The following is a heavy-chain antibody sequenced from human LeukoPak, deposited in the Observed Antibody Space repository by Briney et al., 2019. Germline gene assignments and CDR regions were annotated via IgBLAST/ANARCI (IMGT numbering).Heavy chain of an antibody. J-gene: IGHJ4*02. CDR1: GYSISSSNW. D-gene: IGHD5-18*01. V-gene: IGHV4-28*06. Sequence: SDTLSLTCAVSGYSISSSNWWGWIRQPPGKGLEWIGYIYYSGSTNYNPSLKSRVTMSVDTSKNQFSLKLSSVTALDTAVYYCARGGYSYGLDYWGQGTLVTVSS. CDR2: IYYSGST. CDR3: ARGGYSYGLDY.